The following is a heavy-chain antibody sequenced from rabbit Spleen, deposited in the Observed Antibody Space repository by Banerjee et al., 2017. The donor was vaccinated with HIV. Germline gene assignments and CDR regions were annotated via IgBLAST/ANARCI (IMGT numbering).Heavy chain of an antibody. D-gene: IGHD8-1*01. CDR1: RFSFNSGYD. Sequence: QSLEESGGGLVKPGASLPLTCKASRFSFNSGYDMCWVRQAPGKGLEWIACVYAGSSGSTYSATWAKGRFTISKTSSTTVTLQMTSLTAADTATYFCARDTGTSFSTYGMDLWGQGTLVTVS. J-gene: IGHJ6*01. CDR3: ARDTGTSFSTYGMDL. CDR2: VYAGSSGST. V-gene: IGHV1S40*01.